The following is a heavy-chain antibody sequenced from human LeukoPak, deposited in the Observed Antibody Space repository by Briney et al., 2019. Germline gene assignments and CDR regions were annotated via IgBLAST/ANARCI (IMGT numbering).Heavy chain of an antibody. CDR2: ISYDGRKN. V-gene: IGHV3-30*18. CDR3: AKENTNAMDYFDY. Sequence: GMSLRLSCAVSGFIFSNHGMHWVRQAPGKGLEWLSVISYDGRKNYYADSVKGRFTISRDNSKDTLYLQMNSLRAEDTALYHCAKENTNAMDYFDYWGQGTLVTVSS. J-gene: IGHJ4*02. CDR1: GFIFSNHG.